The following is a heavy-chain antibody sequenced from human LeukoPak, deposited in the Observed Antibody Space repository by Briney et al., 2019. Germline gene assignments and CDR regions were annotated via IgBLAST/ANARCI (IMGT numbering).Heavy chain of an antibody. V-gene: IGHV5-10-1*01. J-gene: IGHJ1*01. Sequence: PGESLEISCKVSGNSFTNYCITWVRQMPGKGLEWMGRIDLSDSYTNYSPSFQGHVTISADKSISTAYLQWTSLKASDTAMYYCARHAYYYDSSGSDWGQGTLVTVSS. CDR1: GNSFTNYC. CDR3: ARHAYYYDSSGSD. D-gene: IGHD3-22*01. CDR2: IDLSDSYT.